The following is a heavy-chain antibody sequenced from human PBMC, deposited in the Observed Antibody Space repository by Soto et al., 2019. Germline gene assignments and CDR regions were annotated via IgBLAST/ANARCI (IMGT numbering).Heavy chain of an antibody. CDR2: IYYSGST. Sequence: SETLSLTCTVSGGSISSYYWSWIRQPPGKGLEWIGYIYYSGSTNYNPSLKSRVTISVDTSKNQFSLKLSSVAAADTAVYYCARELFGRSVWFDPWGQGTLVTVSS. CDR3: ARELFGRSVWFDP. D-gene: IGHD3-10*01. V-gene: IGHV4-59*01. CDR1: GGSISSYY. J-gene: IGHJ5*02.